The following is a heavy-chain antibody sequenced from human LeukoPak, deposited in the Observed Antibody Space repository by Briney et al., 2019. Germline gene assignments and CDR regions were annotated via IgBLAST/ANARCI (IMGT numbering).Heavy chain of an antibody. CDR3: ARDGAAATDYAFDI. CDR1: GFTFSSYS. J-gene: IGHJ3*02. V-gene: IGHV3-21*01. D-gene: IGHD6-25*01. CDR2: ISGSSSYI. Sequence: GGSLRLSCAASGFTFSSYSMNWVRQAPGRGLEWVSSISGSSSYIYYADSVEGRFTISRYNAKNSLYLQMNSQRAEDTAVYCCARDGAAATDYAFDIWGQGTMVTVSS.